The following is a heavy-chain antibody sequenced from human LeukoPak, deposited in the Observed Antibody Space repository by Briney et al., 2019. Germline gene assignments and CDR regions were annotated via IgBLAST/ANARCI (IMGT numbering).Heavy chain of an antibody. J-gene: IGHJ4*02. V-gene: IGHV3-15*01. Sequence: GGSLRLSCAVSGVTLTSAWMSWVRQAPGKGLEWVGRIKGKTAAGAPDYVASVKGRFTISRDDSKNTLFLQMNSLKTEDTAVYHCLTGDYDFWSGFYSPNHYFDYWGQGTLVTVSS. CDR3: LTGDYDFWSGFYSPNHYFDY. CDR2: IKGKTAAGAP. CDR1: GVTLTSAW. D-gene: IGHD3-3*01.